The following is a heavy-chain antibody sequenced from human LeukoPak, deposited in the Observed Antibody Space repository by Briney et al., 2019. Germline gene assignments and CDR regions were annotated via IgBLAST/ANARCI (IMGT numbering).Heavy chain of an antibody. V-gene: IGHV4-39*01. CDR3: ARQLGVGVWALDR. J-gene: IGHJ4*02. CDR2: IFYTGKI. CDR1: GDSITTEHYW. Sequence: KPSETLSLTCDVSGDSITTEHYWWGWLRQPPGKGREWIAIIFYTGKIHDNPSLRNRISMSVDTSKDQFSLRLSAVTAADTAVYYCARQLGVGVWALDRWGQGTLVTVSS. D-gene: IGHD3-16*01.